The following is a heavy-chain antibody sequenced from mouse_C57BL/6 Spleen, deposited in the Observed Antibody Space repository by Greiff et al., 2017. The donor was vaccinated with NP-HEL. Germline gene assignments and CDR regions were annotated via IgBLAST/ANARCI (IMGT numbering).Heavy chain of an antibody. V-gene: IGHV1-15*01. CDR1: GYTFTDYE. Sequence: VKLVESGAELVRPGASVTLSCKASGYTFTDYEMHWVKQTPVHGLEWIGAIDPETGGTAYNQKFKGKAILTADKSSSTAYMELRSLTSEDSAVYYCTKDYYGSSLYAMDYWGQGTSVTVSS. J-gene: IGHJ4*01. D-gene: IGHD1-1*01. CDR3: TKDYYGSSLYAMDY. CDR2: IDPETGGT.